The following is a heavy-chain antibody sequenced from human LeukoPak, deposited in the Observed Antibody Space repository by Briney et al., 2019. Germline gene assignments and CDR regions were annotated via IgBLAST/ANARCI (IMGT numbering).Heavy chain of an antibody. CDR2: VHYDGSEK. D-gene: IGHD5-24*01. V-gene: IGHV3-30*02. CDR3: ARNRVGFHYADAFDL. J-gene: IGHJ3*01. Sequence: PGGSLRLSCAASGFSLINSDMHWVRQPPGKGLEWVAFVHYDGSEKHYADSLKGRFTISRDNSKNTLYLQMNSLRGEDTAVYYCARNRVGFHYADAFDLWGQGTMVTVSS. CDR1: GFSLINSD.